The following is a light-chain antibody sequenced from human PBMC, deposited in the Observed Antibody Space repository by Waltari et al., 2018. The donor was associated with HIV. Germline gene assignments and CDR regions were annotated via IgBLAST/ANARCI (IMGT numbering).Light chain of an antibody. Sequence: QSALPQPASVSGSPGQSITVSCTGTRSHIGSYNYVSWYQQTPGTAPKLVIYEVNNRPSGISNRFSGSKSGTTASLTISGLQTEDEAHYYCSSFTTSNTLLFGGGTK. V-gene: IGLV2-14*01. J-gene: IGLJ2*01. CDR3: SSFTTSNTLL. CDR1: RSHIGSYNY. CDR2: EVN.